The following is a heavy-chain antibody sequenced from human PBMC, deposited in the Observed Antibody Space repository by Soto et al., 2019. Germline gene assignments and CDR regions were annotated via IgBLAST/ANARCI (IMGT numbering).Heavy chain of an antibody. J-gene: IGHJ4*02. CDR2: INADNGNT. V-gene: IGHV1-3*01. CDR1: GYTFSGSV. CDR3: ASEIDATTATSLDY. D-gene: IGHD4-17*01. Sequence: QVQLVQSGAEVKKPGASVKVSCTASGYTFSGSVMHWVRKAPGQGLEWMGWINADNGNTKYSQKFQGRVTMTWDTAASTAYMELSSLRSEDTAIYYCASEIDATTATSLDYWGQGTLVTVSS.